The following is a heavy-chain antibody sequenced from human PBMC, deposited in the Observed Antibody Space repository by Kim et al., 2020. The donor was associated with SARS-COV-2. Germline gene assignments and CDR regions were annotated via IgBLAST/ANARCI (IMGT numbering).Heavy chain of an antibody. J-gene: IGHJ4*02. CDR2: T. D-gene: IGHD6-19*01. V-gene: IGHV3-23*01. Sequence: TYYADSVEGRFTISRDNAKNTMYLQMNSLGAEDTAVYYCARVAVGGSFDFWGQGTLVTVSS. CDR3: ARVAVGGSFDF.